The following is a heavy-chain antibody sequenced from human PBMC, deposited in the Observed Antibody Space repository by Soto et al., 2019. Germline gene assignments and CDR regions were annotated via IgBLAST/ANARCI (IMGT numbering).Heavy chain of an antibody. J-gene: IGHJ5*02. CDR1: GGSVSSGSYY. CDR2: IYYRGST. D-gene: IGHD3-22*01. Sequence: QVQLQESGPGLVKPSETLSLTCTVSGGSVSSGSYYWSWIRQPPGKGLEWIGYIYYRGSTNYNPSLKSRVTISVDTSKNHFSLKLSSVTAADTAVYYCARYNYYDCSGYYPWGQGSLVTVFS. CDR3: ARYNYYDCSGYYP. V-gene: IGHV4-61*01.